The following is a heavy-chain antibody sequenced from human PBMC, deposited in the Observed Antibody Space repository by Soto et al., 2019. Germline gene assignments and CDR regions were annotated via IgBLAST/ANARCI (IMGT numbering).Heavy chain of an antibody. CDR3: AKVGDDYTIFDY. V-gene: IGHV3-23*01. D-gene: IGHD4-4*01. J-gene: IGHJ4*02. Sequence: GGSLRLSCAASGFTVSSNYMSWVRQAPGKGLEWVSAISGSGGSTYYADSVKGRFTISRDNSKNTLYLQMNSLRAEDTAVYYCAKVGDDYTIFDYWGQGTLVTVSS. CDR1: GFTVSSNY. CDR2: ISGSGGST.